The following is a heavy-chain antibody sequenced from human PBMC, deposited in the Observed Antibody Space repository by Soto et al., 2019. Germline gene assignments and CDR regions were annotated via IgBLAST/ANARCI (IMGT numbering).Heavy chain of an antibody. Sequence: HPGGSLRLSCAASGFTFSSYSMNWVRQAPGKGLEWVSYISSSSSTIYYADSVKGRFTISRDNSKNTLYLQMNSLRAEDTAVYYCAKDRYYYDSSGYSAHWGQGTLVTVSS. J-gene: IGHJ4*02. CDR1: GFTFSSYS. CDR2: ISSSSSTI. CDR3: AKDRYYYDSSGYSAH. V-gene: IGHV3-48*01. D-gene: IGHD3-22*01.